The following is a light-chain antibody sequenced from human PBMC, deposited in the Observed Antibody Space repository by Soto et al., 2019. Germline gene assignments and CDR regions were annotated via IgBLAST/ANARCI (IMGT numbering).Light chain of an antibody. V-gene: IGKV3-20*01. Sequence: EIVLTQSPGTLSLSPGERATLSCRASQSVSSSYLAWYQQKPGQAPRLLIYGASSRATGIPDRFSGSGSGTDFTLTISRLEPEDFALYYCQQYCISPITFGQGTRLEMK. CDR2: GAS. J-gene: IGKJ5*01. CDR3: QQYCISPIT. CDR1: QSVSSSY.